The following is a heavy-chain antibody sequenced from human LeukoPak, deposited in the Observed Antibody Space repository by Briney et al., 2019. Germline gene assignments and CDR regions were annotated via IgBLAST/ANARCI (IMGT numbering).Heavy chain of an antibody. Sequence: ASVKVSCKASGYTCSSYGSSWERQAPGQGLEWMGWINTYNGTANYAQQFQGRVTMPTDTSTSTVYVELRGLRSDDTAVYYCARDSTGDERYGSGSYYGNWGQGTLVTVSS. CDR1: GYTCSSYG. D-gene: IGHD3-10*01. CDR3: ARDSTGDERYGSGSYYGN. CDR2: INTYNGTA. V-gene: IGHV1-18*01. J-gene: IGHJ4*02.